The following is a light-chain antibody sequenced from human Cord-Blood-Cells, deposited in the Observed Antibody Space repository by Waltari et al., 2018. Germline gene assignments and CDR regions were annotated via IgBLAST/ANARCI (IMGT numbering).Light chain of an antibody. CDR3: SSYTSSSTVV. V-gene: IGLV2-14*01. J-gene: IGLJ2*01. CDR1: SSDVGGYNY. CDR2: DVS. Sequence: QSALTQPASVSGSPGQSITISCTGTSSDVGGYNYVSWYQQHPGKAPKLMIYDVSKRPSGLSTRFSGSTSGTTASLTISGLQAEDEADYYCSSYTSSSTVVFGGGTKLTVL.